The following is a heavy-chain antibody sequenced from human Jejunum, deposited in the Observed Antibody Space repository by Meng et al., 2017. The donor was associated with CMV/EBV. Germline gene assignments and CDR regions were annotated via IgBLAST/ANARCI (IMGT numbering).Heavy chain of an antibody. CDR1: GFSLSTDGEA. V-gene: IGHV2-5*02. CDR3: AHLRGASDNWFDP. J-gene: IGHJ5*02. Sequence: QITLRESGPALVKPTQTLTLTCTFSGFSLSTDGEAVGWVRQPPGKALEWLARIYWDDDKRYIPSLNRRLTVTKDTSKNQVILTMTNMDPVDTGTYFCAHLRGASDNWFDPWGQGTLVTVSS. CDR2: IYWDDDK. D-gene: IGHD2-15*01.